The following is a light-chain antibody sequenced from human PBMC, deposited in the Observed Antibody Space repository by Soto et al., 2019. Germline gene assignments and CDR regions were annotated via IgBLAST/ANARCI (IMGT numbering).Light chain of an antibody. V-gene: IGLV1-47*02. CDR3: ATWDDSLSAWV. Sequence: QSVLSQPPSASGTPGQRVTISCSGSSSNIGSNYVYWYQQFPGTAPKLLLFSNNQRPSGVPDRISGSKSGTSASLAISGLRSEDEAEYYCATWDDSLSAWVFGGGTKVTVL. J-gene: IGLJ3*02. CDR1: SSNIGSNY. CDR2: SNN.